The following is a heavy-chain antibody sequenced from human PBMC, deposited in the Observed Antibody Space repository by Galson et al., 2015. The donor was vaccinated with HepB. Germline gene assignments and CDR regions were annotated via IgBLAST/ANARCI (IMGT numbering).Heavy chain of an antibody. CDR2: IWHDGSNQ. V-gene: IGHV3-33*08. CDR3: AREALVTVPAFDL. Sequence: SLRLSCAASGFTFNRHGMHWVRQTPGKGLEWVAAIWHDGSNQLYADSMKGRFTISRDNAKNTVYLLMNNLTPEDTAVHFCAREALVTVPAFDLWGQGTLVTVSS. J-gene: IGHJ4*02. D-gene: IGHD2-21*02. CDR1: GFTFNRHG.